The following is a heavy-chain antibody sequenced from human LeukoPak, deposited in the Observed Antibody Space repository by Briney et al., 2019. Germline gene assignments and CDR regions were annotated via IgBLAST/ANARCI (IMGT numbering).Heavy chain of an antibody. CDR3: ARVPPSDFWSGYYSSDYYYMDV. CDR2: ITPNSGGT. V-gene: IGHV1-2*02. D-gene: IGHD3-3*01. CDR1: AHTFTGYY. J-gene: IGHJ6*03. Sequence: ASVTVSCTASAHTFTGYYMHWVRQAPGQGLEWMRWITPNSGGTNYAQKFQGRVTMTRDTSISTAYMELSRLRSDDTAVYYCARVPPSDFWSGYYSSDYYYMDVWGKGTTVTVSS.